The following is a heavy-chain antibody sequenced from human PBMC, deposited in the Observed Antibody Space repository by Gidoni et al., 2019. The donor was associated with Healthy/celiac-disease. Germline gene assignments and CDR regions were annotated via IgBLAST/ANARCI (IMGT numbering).Heavy chain of an antibody. D-gene: IGHD2-15*01. V-gene: IGHV1-3*01. CDR2: INAGKVYT. Sequence: QVQLVQYGAEVKKPGGSVKVSCKASGYTVTRSAMHWVRQAPGQRLVWLGLINAGKVYTNYSQKVPGRVTFTMDTSASTASMDLSSLRSEDTAVYSFSRDLGYAENPGDYWGQGTLVTVSS. CDR1: GYTVTRSA. J-gene: IGHJ4*02. CDR3: SRDLGYAENPGDY.